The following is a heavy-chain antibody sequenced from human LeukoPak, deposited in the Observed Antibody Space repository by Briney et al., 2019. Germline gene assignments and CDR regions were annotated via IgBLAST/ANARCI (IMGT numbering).Heavy chain of an antibody. D-gene: IGHD2-2*01. CDR2: INPSGGST. CDR1: GYTFTSYY. Sequence: ASVKVSCKASGYTFTSYYMHWVRQAPGQGLEWMGIINPSGGSTSYAQKFQGRVTMTRDTSTSTVYMELSSLRSEDTAVYYCARADCSSTSCYAEGIDYWGQGTLVTVSS. CDR3: ARADCSSTSCYAEGIDY. V-gene: IGHV1-46*01. J-gene: IGHJ4*02.